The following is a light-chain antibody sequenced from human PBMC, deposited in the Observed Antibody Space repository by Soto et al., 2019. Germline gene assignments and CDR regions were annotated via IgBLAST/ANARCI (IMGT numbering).Light chain of an antibody. Sequence: EIVLTQSPGTLSLSPGERATLSCRASRRVSSSYLAWYQQKPGQAPRLLIYGASSRATGIPDRFSGSGSGTDFTLTISRLEPEDFAVYYCQQYGSSPTLTFGGGTKVEIK. V-gene: IGKV3-20*01. CDR1: RRVSSSY. J-gene: IGKJ4*01. CDR3: QQYGSSPTLT. CDR2: GAS.